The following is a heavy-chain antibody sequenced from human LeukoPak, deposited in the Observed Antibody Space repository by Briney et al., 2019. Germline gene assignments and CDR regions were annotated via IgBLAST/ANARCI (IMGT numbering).Heavy chain of an antibody. CDR2: ISSSSSTI. V-gene: IGHV3-48*01. Sequence: GGSLRLSCAASGFTFSSYSMNWVRQAPGKGLEWVSYISSSSSTIYYADSVKGRFTISRDNSKNTLYLQMNSLRAEDTAVYYCARAGNVVPAAAYYFDYWGQGTLVTVSS. CDR3: ARAGNVVPAAAYYFDY. D-gene: IGHD2-2*01. J-gene: IGHJ4*02. CDR1: GFTFSSYS.